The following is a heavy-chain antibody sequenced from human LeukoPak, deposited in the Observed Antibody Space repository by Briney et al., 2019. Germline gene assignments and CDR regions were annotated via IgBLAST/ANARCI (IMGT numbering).Heavy chain of an antibody. J-gene: IGHJ4*02. D-gene: IGHD3-16*01. CDR3: ARHRPEGDGGYLLDPYYFDY. CDR2: IYYSGST. V-gene: IGHV4-59*08. CDR1: GGSISSYY. Sequence: KASETLSLTCTVSGGSISSYYWSWIRQPPGKGLEWIGYIYYSGSTNYNPSLKSRVTISVDTSKNQFSLKLSSVTAADTAVYYCARHRPEGDGGYLLDPYYFDYWGQGTLVTVSS.